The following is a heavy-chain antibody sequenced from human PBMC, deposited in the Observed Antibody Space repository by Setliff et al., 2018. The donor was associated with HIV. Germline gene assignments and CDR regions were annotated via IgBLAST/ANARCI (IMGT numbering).Heavy chain of an antibody. V-gene: IGHV4-59*11. CDR1: GGSISSHY. D-gene: IGHD4-17*01. Sequence: SETLSLTCTVSGGSISSHYWSWIRQPPGKGLEWIGYIYYSGSTNYNPSLKSRVTISVDTSKNQLSLKLSSVTAADTAVYYCAREIYGGNSRPFDYWGQGTLVTVSS. CDR2: IYYSGST. CDR3: AREIYGGNSRPFDY. J-gene: IGHJ4*02.